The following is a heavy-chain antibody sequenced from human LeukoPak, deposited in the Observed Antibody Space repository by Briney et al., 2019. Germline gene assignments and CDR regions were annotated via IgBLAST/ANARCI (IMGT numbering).Heavy chain of an antibody. Sequence: GGSLRLSCAASGFTFSSYSMNWVRQAPGKGLEWVSSISSSSSYIYYADSVKGRFTISRDNAKNSLYLQMNSLRAEDTAVYYCARGQQWLGSFDYWGQGTLVTVSS. CDR2: ISSSSSYI. V-gene: IGHV3-21*04. J-gene: IGHJ4*02. CDR3: ARGQQWLGSFDY. CDR1: GFTFSSYS. D-gene: IGHD6-19*01.